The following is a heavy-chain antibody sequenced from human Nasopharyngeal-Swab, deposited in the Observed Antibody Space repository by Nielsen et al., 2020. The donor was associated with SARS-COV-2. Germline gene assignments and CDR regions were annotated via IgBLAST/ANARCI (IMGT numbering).Heavy chain of an antibody. CDR3: TTDFYFDY. J-gene: IGHJ4*02. CDR1: GFIFSAPA. V-gene: IGHV3-73*01. CDR2: IGDKDHNYAT. Sequence: GGSLRLSCAASGFIFSAPAIHWVRQAPGKGLEWVGRIGDKDHNYATTYGSSVQSRFTISRDDSKNTAFLQMDSLKTEDTALYYCTTDFYFDYWGQGTLVTVSS.